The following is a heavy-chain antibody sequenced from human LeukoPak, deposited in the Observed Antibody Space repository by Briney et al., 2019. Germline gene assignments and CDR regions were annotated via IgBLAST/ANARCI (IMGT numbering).Heavy chain of an antibody. V-gene: IGHV4-34*01. J-gene: IGHJ4*02. CDR2: INHSGST. CDR3: ARRLWFGGYYFGY. CDR1: GGSFSGYY. Sequence: SETLSLTCAVYGGSFSGYYWSWIRQPPGKGLEWIGEINHSGSTNYNPSLKSRVTISVDTSKNQFSLKLSSVTAADTAVYYCARRLWFGGYYFGYWGQGTLVTVSS. D-gene: IGHD3-10*01.